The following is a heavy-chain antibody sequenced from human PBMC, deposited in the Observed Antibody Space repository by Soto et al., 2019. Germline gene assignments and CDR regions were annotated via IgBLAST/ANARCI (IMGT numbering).Heavy chain of an antibody. Sequence: SETLSLTCTVSGGSISSYYWSWIRQPPGKGLEWIGFIYYTGSTNYNPSLKSRVTISLDTSKNKFSLKLSSVTAADTAVYYCARLRGYFTSTSCNIEFEIWGQGTLVTVSS. CDR2: IYYTGST. CDR1: GGSISSYY. J-gene: IGHJ4*02. D-gene: IGHD2-2*01. CDR3: ARLRGYFTSTSCNIEFEI. V-gene: IGHV4-59*08.